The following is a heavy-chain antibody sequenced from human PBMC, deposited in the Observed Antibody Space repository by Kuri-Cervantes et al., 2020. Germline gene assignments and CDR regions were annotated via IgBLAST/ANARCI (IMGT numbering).Heavy chain of an antibody. CDR2: INPSGGRT. D-gene: IGHD6-13*01. Sequence: ASVKVSCKASGYTFTSYYMHWVRQAPGQGLEWMGIINPSGGRTRYAQKFQGGATMTRDTSTSTAYMELSSLRSEDTAGYYCARDRFSSSRWYAFDYWGQGTLVTVSS. CDR1: GYTFTSYY. CDR3: ARDRFSSSRWYAFDY. J-gene: IGHJ4*02. V-gene: IGHV1-46*01.